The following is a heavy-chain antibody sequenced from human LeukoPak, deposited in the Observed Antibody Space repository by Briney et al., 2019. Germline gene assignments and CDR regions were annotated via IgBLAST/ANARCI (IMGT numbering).Heavy chain of an antibody. CDR2: IYYSGNT. CDR3: ARHSETCSGDYCFLDYFDY. D-gene: IGHD3-22*01. CDR1: GGSISNYY. J-gene: IGHJ4*02. V-gene: IGHV4-59*08. Sequence: SETLSLTCTVSGGSISNYYWSWFRQPPGKALEWIGYIYYSGNTDYNPSLKSRLTISVDTPKSHFSLRLSSVTAADTAVYYCARHSETCSGDYCFLDYFDYWGRGTLVTVSS.